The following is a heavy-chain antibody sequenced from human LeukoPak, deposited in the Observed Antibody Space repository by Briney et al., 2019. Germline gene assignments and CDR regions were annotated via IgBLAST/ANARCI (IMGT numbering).Heavy chain of an antibody. V-gene: IGHV3-73*01. D-gene: IGHD3-10*01. Sequence: GGSLRLPCAASGLMFSGSPMHWVRQASGKGREWVGHIRTKANNYATIYAASVKGRFTISRDDSKNTAYLQMNSLKTEDTAVYYCARPSQYGSGTDYYFDSWAQGTLVTVSS. CDR3: ARPSQYGSGTDYYFDS. CDR1: GLMFSGSP. J-gene: IGHJ4*02. CDR2: IRTKANNYAT.